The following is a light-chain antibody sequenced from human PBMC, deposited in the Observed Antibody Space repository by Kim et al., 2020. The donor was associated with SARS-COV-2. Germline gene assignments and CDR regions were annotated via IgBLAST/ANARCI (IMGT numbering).Light chain of an antibody. CDR2: QDT. Sequence: VSPGQTASITCAGDQLGNNYVYWYQKKPGQSPLLVLYQDTKRPSGIPERFSGSKSGNKATLTISGTQAVDEADFYCQAWDSTTAIFGGGTRLTVL. CDR3: QAWDSTTAI. V-gene: IGLV3-1*01. CDR1: QLGNNY. J-gene: IGLJ2*01.